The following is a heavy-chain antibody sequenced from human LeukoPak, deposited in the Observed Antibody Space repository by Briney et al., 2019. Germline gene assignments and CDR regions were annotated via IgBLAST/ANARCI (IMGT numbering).Heavy chain of an antibody. J-gene: IGHJ4*02. CDR1: GGSISSYC. CDR3: ARVEGMATIDY. CDR2: IFYSGST. Sequence: SETLSLTCTVSGGSISSYCWSWIRQPPGKGLEWIGYIFYSGSTNYNPSLKSRVTISVDTSKNQFSLKLSSVTAADTAVYYCARVEGMATIDYWGQGTLVTVSS. V-gene: IGHV4-59*08. D-gene: IGHD5-24*01.